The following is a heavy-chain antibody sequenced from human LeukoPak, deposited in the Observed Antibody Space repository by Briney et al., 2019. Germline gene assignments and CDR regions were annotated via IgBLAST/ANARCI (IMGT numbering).Heavy chain of an antibody. CDR2: INPSGGST. CDR3: ARVSRGVNICDS. V-gene: IGHV1-46*01. CDR1: GYTFTSYY. J-gene: IGHJ4*02. Sequence: ASVKASCKASGYTFTSYYMHWVRQAPGQGLEWMGIINPSGGSTSYAQKFQGRVTMTTDTSTSTAYMELRSLRSDDTAVYYCARVSRGVNICDSWGQGTLVTVSS. D-gene: IGHD2/OR15-2a*01.